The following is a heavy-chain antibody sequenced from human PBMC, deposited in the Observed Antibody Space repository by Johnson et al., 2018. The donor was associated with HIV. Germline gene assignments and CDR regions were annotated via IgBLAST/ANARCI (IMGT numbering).Heavy chain of an antibody. D-gene: IGHD4-23*01. CDR2: IYSGGST. J-gene: IGHJ3*02. Sequence: VQLVESGGVVVKPGGSLRLSCAASGFTFSNAWMSWVRQAPGKGLEWVAVIYSGGSTYNADSVKGRFTISRDNSKNTLYLQMNSLRAEDTAVYYCAKDSNYGGNSDAFDIWGQGTMVTVSS. CDR3: AKDSNYGGNSDAFDI. V-gene: IGHV3-66*01. CDR1: GFTFSNAW.